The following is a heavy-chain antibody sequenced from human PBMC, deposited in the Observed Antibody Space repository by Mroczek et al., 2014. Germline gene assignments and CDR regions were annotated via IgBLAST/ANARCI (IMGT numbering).Heavy chain of an antibody. D-gene: IGHD6-19*01. CDR2: IYTSGST. V-gene: IGHV4-61*02. CDR3: AREVEVAANYYYYYMDV. CDR1: GGSISSGSYY. Sequence: QVQLQESGPGLVKPSQTLSLTCTVSGGSISSGSYYWSWIRQPAGKGLEWIGRIYTSGSTNYNPSLKSRVTMSVDTSKNQFSLKLSSVTAADTAVYYCAREVEVAANYYYYYMDVWGKGTTVTVSS. J-gene: IGHJ6*03.